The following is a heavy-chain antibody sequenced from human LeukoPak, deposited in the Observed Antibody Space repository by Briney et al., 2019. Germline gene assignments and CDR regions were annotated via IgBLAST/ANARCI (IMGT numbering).Heavy chain of an antibody. CDR3: ARSGRWTYYCFDW. D-gene: IGHD3/OR15-3a*01. V-gene: IGHV1-18*01. CDR2: ISGSNGNT. Sequence: ASVKVSCKASGYSFTRYGMSWVRQAPGQGPEWMGWISGSNGNTNYAQKFQGRVTLTTDTSASTAYMELRSLRSDDTAVYYCARSGRWTYYCFDWWGQGTLVTVSS. J-gene: IGHJ4*02. CDR1: GYSFTRYG.